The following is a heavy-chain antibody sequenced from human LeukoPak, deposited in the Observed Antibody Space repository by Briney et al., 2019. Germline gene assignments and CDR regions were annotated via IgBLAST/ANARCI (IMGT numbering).Heavy chain of an antibody. Sequence: GGSLRLSCKGSGFSFISYWIAWVRQMPGKGLEWMGIIYPGDSDTRYSPSFQGQVTISADKSISTAYLQWSSLKASDTAMYYCARLAFCTNAVCFSNYYYSMDVWGRGTTVTVSS. V-gene: IGHV5-51*01. D-gene: IGHD2-8*01. J-gene: IGHJ6*03. CDR3: ARLAFCTNAVCFSNYYYSMDV. CDR1: GFSFISYW. CDR2: IYPGDSDT.